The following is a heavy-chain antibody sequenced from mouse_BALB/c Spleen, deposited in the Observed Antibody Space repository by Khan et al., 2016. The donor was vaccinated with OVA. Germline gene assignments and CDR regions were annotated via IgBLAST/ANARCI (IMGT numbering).Heavy chain of an antibody. CDR1: GYTFTNYG. CDR2: INTYTGEP. D-gene: IGHD2-10*01. J-gene: IGHJ4*01. V-gene: IGHV9-3-1*01. CDR3: ERPPYFSYTLDH. Sequence: LVESGPELKKPGETVKISCKASGYTFTNYGMNWVKQSPGKALKWMGWINTYTGEPTYADDFKGRFAFSLDTSASTAYLQINNLKSEDTATYFCERPPYFSYTLDHWGQGTSVTVSS.